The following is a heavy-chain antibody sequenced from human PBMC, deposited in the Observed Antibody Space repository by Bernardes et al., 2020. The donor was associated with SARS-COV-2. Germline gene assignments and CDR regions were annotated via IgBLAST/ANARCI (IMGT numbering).Heavy chain of an antibody. Sequence: GGSLRLSCAASGFTFSSYSMNWVRQAPGKGLEWVSSISSSSSYIYYADSVKGRFTISRDNAKNSLYLQMNSLRAEDTAVYYCARDLWFGEYTGDMDVWGQGTTVTVSS. V-gene: IGHV3-21*01. D-gene: IGHD3-10*01. CDR1: GFTFSSYS. CDR2: ISSSSSYI. CDR3: ARDLWFGEYTGDMDV. J-gene: IGHJ6*02.